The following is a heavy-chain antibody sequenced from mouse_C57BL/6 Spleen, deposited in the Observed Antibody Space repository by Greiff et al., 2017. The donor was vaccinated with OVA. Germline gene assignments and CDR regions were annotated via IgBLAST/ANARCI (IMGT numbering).Heavy chain of an antibody. V-gene: IGHV5-17*01. J-gene: IGHJ4*01. CDR2: ISSGSSTI. CDR1: GFTFSDYG. D-gene: IGHD3-1*01. Sequence: EVKVVESGGGLVKPGGSLKLSCAASGFTFSDYGMHWVRQAPEKGLEWVAYISSGSSTIYYADTVKGRFTISRDNAKNTLFLQMTSLRSEDTAMYYCARPRTGYYAMDYWGQGTSVTVSS. CDR3: ARPRTGYYAMDY.